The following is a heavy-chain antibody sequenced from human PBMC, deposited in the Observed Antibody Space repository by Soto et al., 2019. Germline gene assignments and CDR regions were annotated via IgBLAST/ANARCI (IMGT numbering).Heavy chain of an antibody. CDR3: ARDEGAAMGFQY. D-gene: IGHD5-18*01. J-gene: IGHJ4*02. CDR1: GYTFTDSY. CDR2: INPVGGST. Sequence: QVQLVQSGAEVKEPGASVRLSCKASGYTFTDSYIHWVRQAPGQGLEWVGVINPVGGSTTYIQKFQGRVTLTRDMSTTTVHMVLSALRSDDTATYYCARDEGAAMGFQYWGQGTPVNVFS. V-gene: IGHV1-46*01.